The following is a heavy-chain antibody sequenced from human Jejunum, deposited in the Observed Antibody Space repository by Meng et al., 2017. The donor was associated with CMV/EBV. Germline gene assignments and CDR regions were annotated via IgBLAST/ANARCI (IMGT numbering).Heavy chain of an antibody. V-gene: IGHV3-23*01. CDR2: ISGSDGST. Sequence: SLRLSCAASGFTFSSHSMSWVRQATGKGLEWVSAISGSDGSTHYADSVKGRFTISRDNSKNTLYLQMNSLRAEDTAVYYCARLTDFWGQGTLVTVSS. CDR1: GFTFSSHS. J-gene: IGHJ4*02. CDR3: ARLTDF. D-gene: IGHD2-8*01.